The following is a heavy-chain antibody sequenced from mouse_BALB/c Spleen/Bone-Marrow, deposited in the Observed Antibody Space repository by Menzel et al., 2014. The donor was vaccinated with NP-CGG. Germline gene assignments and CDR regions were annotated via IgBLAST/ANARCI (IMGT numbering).Heavy chain of an antibody. Sequence: EVQLQQSGPGLVKPSQSLSLTCSVTGYSITSGYYWNWIRQFPGNKLEWMGYISYDGSNDYNPSLKNRISITRDTSKNQFFLKLNSVTAEDAGTYYCARLRGYFAMDYWGRGTSVTVSS. CDR2: ISYDGSN. CDR3: ARLRGYFAMDY. D-gene: IGHD1-1*01. J-gene: IGHJ4*01. V-gene: IGHV3-6*02. CDR1: GYSITSGYY.